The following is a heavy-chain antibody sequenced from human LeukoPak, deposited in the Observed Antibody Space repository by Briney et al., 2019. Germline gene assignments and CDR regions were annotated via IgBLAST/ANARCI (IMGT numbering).Heavy chain of an antibody. J-gene: IGHJ4*02. Sequence: GGSLRLSCAASGFTFSSYEMNWVRQAPGKGLEWVSYISSSGSTIYYADSVKGRFTISRDNAKNSLYLQMNSLRAEDTAVYYCARDSSSWYVYYFDYWGQGTLVTVSS. V-gene: IGHV3-48*03. CDR2: ISSSGSTI. CDR1: GFTFSSYE. CDR3: ARDSSSWYVYYFDY. D-gene: IGHD6-13*01.